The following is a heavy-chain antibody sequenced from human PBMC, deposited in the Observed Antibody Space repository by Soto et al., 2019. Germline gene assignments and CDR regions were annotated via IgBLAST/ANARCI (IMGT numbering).Heavy chain of an antibody. CDR2: IYYIGTT. CDR3: ARDVDTAMGYFDY. D-gene: IGHD5-18*01. CDR1: GGSISKFD. Sequence: ASQTLSLTCTVSGGSISKFDWSWIRQPPGKGPEWIGYIYYIGTTNYNPSLKSRVTISVDTSRNQFSLKLSSVTAADTAVYYYARDVDTAMGYFDYWGQGTLVPVSS. V-gene: IGHV4-59*01. J-gene: IGHJ4*02.